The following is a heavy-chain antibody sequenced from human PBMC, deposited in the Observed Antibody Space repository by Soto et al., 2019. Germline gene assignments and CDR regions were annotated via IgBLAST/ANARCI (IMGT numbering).Heavy chain of an antibody. CDR1: GYTFTSYY. CDR3: ARETPLDPDYGGNPFSDF. V-gene: IGHV1-46*01. CDR2: INPSGGST. J-gene: IGHJ4*02. Sequence: SVKVSCKASGYTFTSYYMHWVRQAPGQGLEWMGIINPSGGSTSYAQKFQGRVTMTRDTSTSTVYMELSSLRSEDTAVYYCARETPLDPDYGGNPFSDFWGQGTLVTVFS. D-gene: IGHD4-17*01.